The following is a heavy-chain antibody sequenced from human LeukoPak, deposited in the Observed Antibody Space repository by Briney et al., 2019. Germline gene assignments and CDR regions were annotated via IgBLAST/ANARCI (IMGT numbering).Heavy chain of an antibody. CDR2: ISAYNGNT. D-gene: IGHD6-13*01. J-gene: IGHJ1*01. Sequence: ASVKVSCKASGYTFTGYGISWVRQAPGQGLEWMGWISAYNGNTNYAQKLQGRVTMTTDTSTSTAYMELRSLRSDDTAVYYCARDIAGEEYFQHWGQGTLVTVSS. V-gene: IGHV1-18*01. CDR3: ARDIAGEEYFQH. CDR1: GYTFTGYG.